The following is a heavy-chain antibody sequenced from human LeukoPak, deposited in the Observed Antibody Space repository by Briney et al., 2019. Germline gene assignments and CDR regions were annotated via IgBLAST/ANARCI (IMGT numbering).Heavy chain of an antibody. V-gene: IGHV3-21*01. J-gene: IGHJ3*02. CDR1: GFTFSSYS. D-gene: IGHD2-2*02. CDR2: ISSSSSYI. Sequence: PGGSLRLSCAASGFTFSSYSMNWVRQAPGKGLEWVSSISSSSSYIYYADSVKGRFTISRDNAKNSLYLQMNSLRAEDTAVYYCARDCPLGTSCYNDAFDIWGQGTMVTVSS. CDR3: ARDCPLGTSCYNDAFDI.